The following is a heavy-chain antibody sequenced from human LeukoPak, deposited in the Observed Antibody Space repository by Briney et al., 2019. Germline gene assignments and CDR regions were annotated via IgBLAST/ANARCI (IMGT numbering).Heavy chain of an antibody. D-gene: IGHD3-10*01. CDR1: GYTFTSYG. Sequence: GASVKVSCKASGYTFTSYGISWVRQAPGQGLEWMGWISAYNGNTNYAQKLQGRVTMTTDTSTSTAYMELRSLRSDDTAVYYCARNLNGGLLWFEELLADENWFDPWGQGTLVTVSS. CDR3: ARNLNGGLLWFEELLADENWFDP. J-gene: IGHJ5*02. CDR2: ISAYNGNT. V-gene: IGHV1-18*01.